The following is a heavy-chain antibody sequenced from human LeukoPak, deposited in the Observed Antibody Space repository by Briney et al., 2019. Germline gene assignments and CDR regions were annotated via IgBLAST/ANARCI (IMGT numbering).Heavy chain of an antibody. CDR3: ARTTKYYYGSGSPEAHDY. J-gene: IGHJ4*02. V-gene: IGHV4-59*12. D-gene: IGHD3-10*01. CDR2: IYYSGST. Sequence: SETLSLTCTVSGGSISSYYWSWIRQPPGKGLEWIGYIYYSGSTNYNPSLKSRVTISVDTSKNQFSLKLSSVTAADTAVYYCARTTKYYYGSGSPEAHDYWGQGTLVTVSS. CDR1: GGSISSYY.